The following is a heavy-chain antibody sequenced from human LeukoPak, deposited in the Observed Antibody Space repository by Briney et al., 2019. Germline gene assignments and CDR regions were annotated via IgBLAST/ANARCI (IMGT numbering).Heavy chain of an antibody. CDR3: ARDRGDGYNNDAFDI. D-gene: IGHD5-24*01. J-gene: IGHJ3*02. CDR2: IIPIFGTA. V-gene: IGHV1-69*05. Sequence: SVKVSCKASGGTFSSYAISWVRQAPGQGLEWMGGIIPIFGTANYAQKFQGRVTITTDESTSTAYMELSSLRSEDTAVYYCARDRGDGYNNDAFDIWGQGTMVTVSS. CDR1: GGTFSSYA.